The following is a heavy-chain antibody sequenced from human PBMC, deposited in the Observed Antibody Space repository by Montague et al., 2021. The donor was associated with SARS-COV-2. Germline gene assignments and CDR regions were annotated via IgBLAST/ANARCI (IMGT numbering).Heavy chain of an antibody. CDR3: ARSWGQWPLWGYYFDY. CDR1: GGSFSDYH. D-gene: IGHD6-19*01. Sequence: SETLSLTCAVYGGSFSDYHWSWIRQPPGKGLEWIGSIYYSGSTYYNPSLKSRVTISVDTSKNQFSLKLSSVTAADTAVYYCARSWGQWPLWGYYFDYWGQGTLVTVSS. CDR2: IYYSGST. V-gene: IGHV4-39*01. J-gene: IGHJ4*02.